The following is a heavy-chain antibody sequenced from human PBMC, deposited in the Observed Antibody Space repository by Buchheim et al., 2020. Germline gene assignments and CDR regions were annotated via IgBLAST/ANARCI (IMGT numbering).Heavy chain of an antibody. J-gene: IGHJ4*02. D-gene: IGHD2-21*02. Sequence: QVQLVQSGAEVKKPGASVKVSCKASGYTFTSYYMHWVRQAPGQGLEWMGIVNPSGGSTSYAQKFQGRVTMTRDTSTSTGNMELSSLRSEDTAVYYCARDPAYCGGDCYSNYFDYWGQGTL. CDR1: GYTFTSYY. CDR3: ARDPAYCGGDCYSNYFDY. CDR2: VNPSGGST. V-gene: IGHV1-46*01.